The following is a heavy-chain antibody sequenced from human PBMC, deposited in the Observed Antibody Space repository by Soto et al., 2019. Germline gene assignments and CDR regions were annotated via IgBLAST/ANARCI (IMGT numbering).Heavy chain of an antibody. CDR3: TRGRGTSGWYADY. D-gene: IGHD6-13*01. V-gene: IGHV3-49*04. CDR1: GFVFGDYA. Sequence: GGSLGLACSDSGFVFGDYAVTWVRQAPGKGLEWVGVVRSETYGGSTEYAASVKGRFRISRDDSDSIAYLQMTGLKTEDAAVYYCTRGRGTSGWYADYWGKGILVTVSS. J-gene: IGHJ4*02. CDR2: VRSETYGGST.